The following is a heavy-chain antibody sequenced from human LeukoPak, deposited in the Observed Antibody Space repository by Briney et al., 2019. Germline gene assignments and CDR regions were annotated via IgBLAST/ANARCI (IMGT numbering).Heavy chain of an antibody. CDR3: ARGNILTGYNP. V-gene: IGHV3-13*01. J-gene: IGHJ5*02. CDR2: IGTAGDT. D-gene: IGHD3-9*01. CDR1: GFTFSSYD. Sequence: GGSLRLSCAASGFTFSSYDMHWVRQPTGKGLEWVSAIGTAGDTYYPGSVKGRFTISRENAKNSLYLQMNSLRAGDTAVYYCARGNILTGYNPWGQGTLVTVSS.